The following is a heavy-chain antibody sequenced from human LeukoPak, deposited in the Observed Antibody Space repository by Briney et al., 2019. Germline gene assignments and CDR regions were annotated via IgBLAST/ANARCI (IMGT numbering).Heavy chain of an antibody. D-gene: IGHD3-3*01. CDR3: ARDYDFWSGYYFFFDY. Sequence: SLTLALTYAFSGHSHSLNSASWNSVPQSPSRVLEWLRHTYYRSKWYNDYAVSVKSRITINPDTSKNQFSLQLNSVTPEDTAVYYCARDYDFWSGYYFFFDYWGQGTLVTVSS. J-gene: IGHJ4*02. V-gene: IGHV6-1*01. CDR1: GHSHSLNSAS. CDR2: TYYRSKWYN.